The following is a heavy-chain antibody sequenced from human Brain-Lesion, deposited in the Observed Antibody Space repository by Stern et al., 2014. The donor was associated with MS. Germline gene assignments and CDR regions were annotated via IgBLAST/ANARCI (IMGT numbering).Heavy chain of an antibody. CDR1: GNTFTNRS. CDR2: ITPFTGNT. J-gene: IGHJ4*02. D-gene: IGHD4-17*01. V-gene: IGHV1-45*02. Sequence: QLMQSGAEVKKTGSSGKASCQASGNTFTNRSLHWGRHAPGQALEWMGWITPFTGNTNYAQNFQDRVTSTMDSSMSTAYMDLSSLRSDDTAIYFCAEGGSYGFVYWGQGTLVTVSS. CDR3: AEGGSYGFVY.